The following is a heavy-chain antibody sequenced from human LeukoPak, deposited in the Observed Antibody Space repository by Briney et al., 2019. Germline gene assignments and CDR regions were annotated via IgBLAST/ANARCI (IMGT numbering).Heavy chain of an antibody. CDR1: GFTFSSYA. D-gene: IGHD3-10*01. J-gene: IGHJ6*03. Sequence: GGSLRLSCGASGFTFSSYAMSWVRQAPGKGLEWVSAISGSGGSTYYADSVKGRFTISRDNSKNTLYLQMNSLRAEDTAVYYCAKSGDSGSGNQDYYYYMDVWGKGTTVTVSS. CDR2: ISGSGGST. V-gene: IGHV3-23*01. CDR3: AKSGDSGSGNQDYYYYMDV.